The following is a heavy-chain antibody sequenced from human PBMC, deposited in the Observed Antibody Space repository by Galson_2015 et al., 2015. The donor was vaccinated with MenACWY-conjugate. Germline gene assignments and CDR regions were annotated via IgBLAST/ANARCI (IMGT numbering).Heavy chain of an antibody. CDR3: ARGHYGMDV. CDR1: GFTFRNYW. V-gene: IGHV3-7*03. Sequence: SLRLSCAASGFTFRNYWMTWIRQAPGKGLEWVASIKKDGSEKYYVDSVKGRFTISRDNAKNSLYLEMNSLRVEDTAVYSCARGHYGMDVWGQGPTATASS. CDR2: IKKDGSEK. J-gene: IGHJ6*02.